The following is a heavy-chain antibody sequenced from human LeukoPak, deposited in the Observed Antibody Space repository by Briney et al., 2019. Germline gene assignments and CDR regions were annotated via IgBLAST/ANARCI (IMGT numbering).Heavy chain of an antibody. CDR1: GGSISSSNW. J-gene: IGHJ6*03. D-gene: IGHD3-10*01. Sequence: PSETLSLTCAVSGGSISSSNWWNWVRQPPGKGLEWIGQIYHSGSTNYNPSLKSRVTISVDTSKNQFSLKLSSVTAADTAVYYCARGRSSMVRGYYYYYMDVWGKGTTVTISS. CDR3: ARGRSSMVRGYYYYYMDV. V-gene: IGHV4-4*02. CDR2: IYHSGST.